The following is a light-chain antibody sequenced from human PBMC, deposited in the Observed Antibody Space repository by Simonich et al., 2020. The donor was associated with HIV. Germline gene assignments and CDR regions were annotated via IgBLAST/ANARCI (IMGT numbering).Light chain of an antibody. Sequence: QTVVTQEPSFSVSPGGTVTLTCGLSSSSVSTSYYPRWYQQTPGQAPRTLIYSTNTRASGVPDRFSGSSLGNKAALTITGAQADDESDYYCVLYMGSGIWVFGGGTKLTVL. CDR3: VLYMGSGIWV. J-gene: IGLJ3*02. CDR1: SSSVSTSYY. V-gene: IGLV8-61*01. CDR2: STN.